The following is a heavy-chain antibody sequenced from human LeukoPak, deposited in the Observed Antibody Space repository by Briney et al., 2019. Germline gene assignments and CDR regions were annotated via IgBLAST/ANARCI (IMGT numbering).Heavy chain of an antibody. CDR3: ARRALSVSTVRGVNWYFDL. CDR2: IYHSGST. J-gene: IGHJ2*01. V-gene: IGHV4-59*01. D-gene: IGHD3-10*02. Sequence: SETLSLNCTVSDDSISSYYWSWIRRSPGKGLEWIGYIYHSGSTNYTPSLKSRVTISIDTSKKQFYLKVNSVTAADTAVYYCARRALSVSTVRGVNWYFDLWGRGTLVTVSS. CDR1: DDSISSYY.